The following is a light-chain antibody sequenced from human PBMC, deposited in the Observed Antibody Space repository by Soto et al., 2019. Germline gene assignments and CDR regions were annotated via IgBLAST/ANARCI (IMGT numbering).Light chain of an antibody. V-gene: IGLV2-14*01. CDR3: SSYISDNRHYV. Sequence: QSVLTQPASVSGSPGQSITISCTGTSSDVGAYTSVSWYQQHPGKAPKLIIYEVSNRPPGISTRFSGSKSASTASLTISGLQAEDESHYYCSSYISDNRHYVSVTVTKLTVL. J-gene: IGLJ1*01. CDR2: EVS. CDR1: SSDVGAYTS.